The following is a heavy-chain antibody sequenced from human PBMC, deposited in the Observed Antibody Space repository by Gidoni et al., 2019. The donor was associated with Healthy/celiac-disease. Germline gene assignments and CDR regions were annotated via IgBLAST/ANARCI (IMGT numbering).Heavy chain of an antibody. CDR2: INHSGST. J-gene: IGHJ4*02. CDR3: ASTAKKYYYGSGSSIGFDY. CDR1: GGSFSFFS. D-gene: IGHD3-10*01. Sequence: QVQLQQCGAGLLTPSDTLSLPCAVYGGSFSFFSWSWIRQPPGKGLEWIGEINHSGSTNYNPALKSRVTISVDTSKNQFSLKLSSVTAAETAVYYWASTAKKYYYGSGSSIGFDYGGQGTLVTVSS. V-gene: IGHV4-34*01.